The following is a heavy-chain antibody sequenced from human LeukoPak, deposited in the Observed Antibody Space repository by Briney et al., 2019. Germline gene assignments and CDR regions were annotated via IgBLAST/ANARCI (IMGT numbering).Heavy chain of an antibody. J-gene: IGHJ4*02. CDR2: ISYDGSNK. Sequence: HPGRSLRLSCAASGFTFSSYGMPWVRQAPGKGLEWVAVISYDGSNKYYADSVKGRFTISRDNSKNTLYLQMNSLRAEDTAVYYCAKDLGYIELEGAFDYWGQGTLVTVSS. D-gene: IGHD5-24*01. CDR1: GFTFSSYG. V-gene: IGHV3-30*18. CDR3: AKDLGYIELEGAFDY.